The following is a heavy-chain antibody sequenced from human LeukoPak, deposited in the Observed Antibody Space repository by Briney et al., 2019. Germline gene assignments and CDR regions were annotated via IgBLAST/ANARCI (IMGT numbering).Heavy chain of an antibody. V-gene: IGHV1-2*02. D-gene: IGHD3-3*01. CDR2: INPNSGGT. J-gene: IGHJ4*02. CDR1: GYTCTGYY. CDR3: ARGAAYYDFWSGGSVFDY. Sequence: GASVKVSCKASGYTCTGYYMHWVRQAPGQGLEWMGWINPNSGGTNYAQKFQGRVTMTRDTSISTAYMELSRLKSDDTAVYYCARGAAYYDFWSGGSVFDYWGQGTLVTVSS.